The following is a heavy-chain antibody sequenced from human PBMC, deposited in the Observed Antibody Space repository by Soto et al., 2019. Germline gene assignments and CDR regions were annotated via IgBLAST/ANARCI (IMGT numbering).Heavy chain of an antibody. V-gene: IGHV3-74*01. D-gene: IGHD3-10*01. Sequence: GGSLRLSCAASGFSFSHYWMHWVRQAPGKGLVWVSRISPDGRTTTYADSVKGRFTISRDNAKSTLYLQMNSLTLEDGAVYYCADSWLSTSYWGAGTLVTVSS. CDR1: GFSFSHYW. CDR3: ADSWLSTSY. J-gene: IGHJ4*02. CDR2: ISPDGRTT.